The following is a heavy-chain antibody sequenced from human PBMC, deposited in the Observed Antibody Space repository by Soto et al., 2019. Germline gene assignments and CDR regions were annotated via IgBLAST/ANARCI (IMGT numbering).Heavy chain of an antibody. Sequence: QMQLVQSGAEVKKPGSSVKVSCKASGGTFSSYAISWVRQAPGQGLEWMGGIIPIFGTANYAQKFQGRVTITADESTSTAYMELSSLRSEDTAVYYCARVRMVATPGYYYYGMDVWGQGTTVTVSS. V-gene: IGHV1-69*01. D-gene: IGHD5-12*01. CDR3: ARVRMVATPGYYYYGMDV. J-gene: IGHJ6*02. CDR2: IIPIFGTA. CDR1: GGTFSSYA.